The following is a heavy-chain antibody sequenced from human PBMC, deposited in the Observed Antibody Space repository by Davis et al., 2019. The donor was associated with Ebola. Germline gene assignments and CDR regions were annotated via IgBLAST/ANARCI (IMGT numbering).Heavy chain of an antibody. Sequence: SVKVSCKVSGYTLSEFSLHWVRQAPGQGLEWMGRIIPILGIANYAQKFQGRVTITADKSTSTAYMELSSLGSEDTAVYYCATTGRGYSYGPAYWGQGTLVTVSS. CDR1: GYTLSEFS. V-gene: IGHV1-69*02. J-gene: IGHJ4*02. CDR2: IIPILGIA. CDR3: ATTGRGYSYGPAY. D-gene: IGHD5-18*01.